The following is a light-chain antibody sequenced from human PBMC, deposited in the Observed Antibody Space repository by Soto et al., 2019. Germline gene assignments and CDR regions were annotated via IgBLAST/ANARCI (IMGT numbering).Light chain of an antibody. CDR3: QQSGSSAFT. Sequence: EVVLTQSPVTLSLSPGERATLSCRASQSVSSPDLAWYQQKPGQAPRLLIYGASSRATDIPDRFIGSGSGTQFTLTIARLAPEDFAMHYFQQSGSSAFTFGPGTKVDI. CDR1: QSVSSPD. V-gene: IGKV3-20*01. CDR2: GAS. J-gene: IGKJ3*01.